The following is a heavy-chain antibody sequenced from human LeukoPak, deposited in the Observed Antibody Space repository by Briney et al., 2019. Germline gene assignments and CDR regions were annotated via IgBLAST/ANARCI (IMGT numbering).Heavy chain of an antibody. CDR3: ARADGSGSWYYGMDV. D-gene: IGHD3-10*01. Sequence: PGGSLRLSCAASGLTFSSYDMHWVRLATGKGLEWVSAIGTAGDTYYPGSVKGRFTISRENAMNSLYLQMNSLRAGDTAVYYCARADGSGSWYYGMDVWGQGTTVTAS. CDR2: IGTAGDT. V-gene: IGHV3-13*01. J-gene: IGHJ6*02. CDR1: GLTFSSYD.